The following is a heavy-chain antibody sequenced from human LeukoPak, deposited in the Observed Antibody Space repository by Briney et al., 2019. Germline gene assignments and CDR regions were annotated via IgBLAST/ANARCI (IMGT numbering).Heavy chain of an antibody. CDR3: AKGVRFLDPFDP. V-gene: IGHV3-23*01. J-gene: IGHJ5*02. Sequence: GGSLRLSCAASGFTFSSSAMSWVRQAPGKGLEWVAAISDTGRLSYCADSVNGRFTISRDNSKNTLYLQMNSLRAEDTAVYYCAKGVRFLDPFDPWGQGTLVTVSS. D-gene: IGHD3-3*01. CDR2: ISDTGRLS. CDR1: GFTFSSSA.